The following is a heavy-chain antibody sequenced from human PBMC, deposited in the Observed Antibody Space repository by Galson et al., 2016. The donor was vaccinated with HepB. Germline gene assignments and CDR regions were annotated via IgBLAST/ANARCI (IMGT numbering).Heavy chain of an antibody. CDR3: ARVGGVFYPSFDH. CDR1: GFRFGDYA. CDR2: INRNSGYI. D-gene: IGHD2-21*02. J-gene: IGHJ4*02. V-gene: IGHV3-9*01. Sequence: SLRLSCAASGFRFGDYAMHWVRQVPGKGLEWVSGINRNSGYIAYADSVTGRFTISRDNAKNSLYLQMNSLRAEDTAVYYCARVGGVFYPSFDHWGQGTLVTVAS.